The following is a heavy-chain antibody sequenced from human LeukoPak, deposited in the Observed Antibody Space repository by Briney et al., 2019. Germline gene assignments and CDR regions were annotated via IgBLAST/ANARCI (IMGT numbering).Heavy chain of an antibody. CDR1: GFTFSNHD. D-gene: IGHD6-13*01. Sequence: GGSLRLSCAASGFTFSNHDMSWVRQAPGKGLEWVSGISRSGGSTYYADSVKGRFTISRDNSKSALFLQMNSLRAEDTAVYYCARGASISWYDYWGQGTLVTVSA. J-gene: IGHJ4*02. CDR3: ARGASISWYDY. CDR2: ISRSGGST. V-gene: IGHV3-23*01.